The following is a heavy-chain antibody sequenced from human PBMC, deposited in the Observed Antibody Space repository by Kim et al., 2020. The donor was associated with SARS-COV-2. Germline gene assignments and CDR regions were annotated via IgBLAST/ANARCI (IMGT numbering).Heavy chain of an antibody. CDR2: IYYSGST. Sequence: SETLSLTCTVSGGSISSSSYYWGWIRQPPGKGLEWIGSIYYSGSTYYNPSLKSRVTISVDTSKNQFSLKLSSVTAADTAVYYCARHRITIFGINWFDPWGQGTLVTVSS. CDR3: ARHRITIFGINWFDP. D-gene: IGHD3-3*01. J-gene: IGHJ5*02. CDR1: GGSISSSSYY. V-gene: IGHV4-39*01.